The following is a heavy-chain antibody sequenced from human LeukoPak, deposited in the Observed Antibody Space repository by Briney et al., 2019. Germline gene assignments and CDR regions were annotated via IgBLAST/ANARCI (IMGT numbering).Heavy chain of an antibody. CDR3: ARGGSYLSAFDI. J-gene: IGHJ3*02. V-gene: IGHV3-53*01. D-gene: IGHD1-26*01. CDR2: IYSGGST. Sequence: GGSLRLSCAASGFTFNNYVMTWVRQAPGKGLEWVSIIYSGGSTFYADSVKGRFTISRDNSKNTLYLQMNSLRAEDTAVYYCARGGSYLSAFDIWGQGTMVTVSS. CDR1: GFTFNNYV.